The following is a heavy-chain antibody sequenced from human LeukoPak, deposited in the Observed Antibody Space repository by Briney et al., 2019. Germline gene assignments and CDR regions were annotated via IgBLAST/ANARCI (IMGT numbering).Heavy chain of an antibody. V-gene: IGHV3-23*01. CDR2: ISGSGGST. J-gene: IGHJ4*02. CDR3: AKLYYYDSSGPSHY. Sequence: GGSLRLSCATSGITFSSYAMSWVRQASGKGLEWVSAISGSGGSTYYADSVKGRFTISRDNSKNTLYLQMNSLRAEDTAVYYCAKLYYYDSSGPSHYWGQGTLVTVSS. CDR1: GITFSSYA. D-gene: IGHD3-22*01.